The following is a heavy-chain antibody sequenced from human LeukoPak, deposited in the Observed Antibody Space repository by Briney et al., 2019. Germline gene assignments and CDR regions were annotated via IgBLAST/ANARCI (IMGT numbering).Heavy chain of an antibody. J-gene: IGHJ4*02. V-gene: IGHV3-33*01. CDR1: GFTFSSYG. CDR3: ARDPSSGYYQYYFDY. Sequence: PGGSLRLSCAASGFTFSSYGMHWVRQAPGKGLEWVAVIWYDGSNKYYADSVKGRFTISRDNSKNTLYLQMNSLRAEDTAVYYCARDPSSGYYQYYFDYWGQGTLVTVSS. CDR2: IWYDGSNK. D-gene: IGHD3-22*01.